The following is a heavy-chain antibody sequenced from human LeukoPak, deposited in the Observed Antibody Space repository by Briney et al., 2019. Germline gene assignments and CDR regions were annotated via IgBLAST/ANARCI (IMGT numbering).Heavy chain of an antibody. Sequence: PGGSLRLSCAASGFTFSDYYMSWIRQAPGKGLEWVSYISSSGSTIYYADSVKGRFTISRDNAKNSLYLQMNSLRAEDTAVYYCAKDPRPWETFYYWGQGTLVTVSS. CDR3: AKDPRPWETFYY. J-gene: IGHJ4*02. V-gene: IGHV3-11*01. CDR2: ISSSGSTI. D-gene: IGHD1-26*01. CDR1: GFTFSDYY.